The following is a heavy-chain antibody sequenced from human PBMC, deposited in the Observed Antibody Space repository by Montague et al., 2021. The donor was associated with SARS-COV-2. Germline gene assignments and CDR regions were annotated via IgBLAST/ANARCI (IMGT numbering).Heavy chain of an antibody. CDR1: GFTFSGIA. V-gene: IGHV3-23*01. Sequence: SLKLSCAASGFTFSGIAMSWVRQAPGKGLEWVSALSASGGTTNYADSVKGRFTISRDNLKNTLFLQMNSLRAEDTATYYCAKGTDTSNSYYALDVWGQGTRVTVSS. J-gene: IGHJ6*02. CDR2: LSASGGTT. CDR3: AKGTDTSNSYYALDV.